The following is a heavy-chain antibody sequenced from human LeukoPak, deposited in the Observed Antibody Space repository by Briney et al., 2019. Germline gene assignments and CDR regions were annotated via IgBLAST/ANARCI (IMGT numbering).Heavy chain of an antibody. J-gene: IGHJ4*02. CDR2: IYYSGST. CDR3: ARSLGSWFPFEY. V-gene: IGHV4-39*01. Sequence: PSETLSLTCIVSGGSISSSSYYWGWIRQPPGKGLEWIGSIYYSGSTYYNPSLKSRVTISVDTSKNQFSLQLNSVTAADTAVYYCARSLGSWFPFEYWGQGTLVTVSS. CDR1: GGSISSSSYY. D-gene: IGHD6-13*01.